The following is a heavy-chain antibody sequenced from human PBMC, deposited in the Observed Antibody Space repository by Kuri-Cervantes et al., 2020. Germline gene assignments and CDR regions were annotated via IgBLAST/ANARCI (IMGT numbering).Heavy chain of an antibody. CDR3: ARGGRVRRDYGGKSIDY. CDR2: INHSGST. D-gene: IGHD4-23*01. J-gene: IGHJ4*02. V-gene: IGHV4-34*01. Sequence: SEILSLTCTVSGGSISSYYWSWIRQPPGKGLEWIGEINHSGSTNYNPSLKSRVTISVDTSKNQFSLKLSSVTAADTAVYYCARGGRVRRDYGGKSIDYWGQGTLVTVSS. CDR1: GGSISSYY.